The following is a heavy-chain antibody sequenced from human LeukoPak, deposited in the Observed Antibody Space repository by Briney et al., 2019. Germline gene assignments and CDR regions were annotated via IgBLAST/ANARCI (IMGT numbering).Heavy chain of an antibody. J-gene: IGHJ4*02. CDR1: GYTFTSYA. D-gene: IGHD6-13*01. CDR2: INPNSGGT. CDR3: ARDKAGTWYGAIDY. Sequence: ASVKVSCKASGYTFTSYAMHWVRQAPGQGLEWMGWINPNSGGTNYAQKFQGRVTITRDTSASTAYMELSSLRSEDTAVYYCARDKAGTWYGAIDYWGQGTLVTVSS. V-gene: IGHV1-2*02.